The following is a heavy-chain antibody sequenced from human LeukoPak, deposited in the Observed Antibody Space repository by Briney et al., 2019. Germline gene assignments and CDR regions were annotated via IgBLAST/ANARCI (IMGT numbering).Heavy chain of an antibody. V-gene: IGHV3-66*01. Sequence: GGSLRLSCAASRFTVSSNYMSWVRQAPGKGLEWVSVIYSGGSTYYADSVKGRFTISRDNSKNTLYLQMNSLRAEDTAVYYCARDSSGWYSVYYYYYGMDVWGQGTTVTVSS. D-gene: IGHD6-19*01. J-gene: IGHJ6*02. CDR2: IYSGGST. CDR3: ARDSSGWYSVYYYYYGMDV. CDR1: RFTVSSNY.